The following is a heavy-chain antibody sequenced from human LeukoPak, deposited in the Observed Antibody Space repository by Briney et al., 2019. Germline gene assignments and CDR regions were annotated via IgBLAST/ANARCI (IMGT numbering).Heavy chain of an antibody. CDR3: ARQAILGGFDP. Sequence: ASVKVSSKASGYTFTVYYMHWARQARGQGLEWMGWVNPNSGRTQYAQASQGRDTITRHTSISTAYMELRRLRSDDTAVYYCARQAILGGFDPWGQGTLVTVSS. CDR1: GYTFTVYY. J-gene: IGHJ5*02. CDR2: VNPNSGRT. D-gene: IGHD3-10*01. V-gene: IGHV1-2*02.